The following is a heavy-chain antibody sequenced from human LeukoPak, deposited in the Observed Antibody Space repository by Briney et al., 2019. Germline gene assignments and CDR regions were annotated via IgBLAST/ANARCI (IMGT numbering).Heavy chain of an antibody. CDR2: IYSGGST. Sequence: PGGSLRLSCAASGFTVSSNYMSWVRQAPGKGLEWVSVIYSGGSTYYADSVKGRFTISRDNSKNTLYLQMNSLRAEDTAVYYCARDQGDTAQDAVNYYYGMDVWGQGTTVTVSS. V-gene: IGHV3-53*01. CDR1: GFTVSSNY. CDR3: ARDQGDTAQDAVNYYYGMDV. D-gene: IGHD5-18*01. J-gene: IGHJ6*02.